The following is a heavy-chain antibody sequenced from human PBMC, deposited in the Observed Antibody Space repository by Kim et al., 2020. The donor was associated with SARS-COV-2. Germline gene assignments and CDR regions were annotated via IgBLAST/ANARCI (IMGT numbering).Heavy chain of an antibody. CDR2: IYYSGST. D-gene: IGHD3-10*01. V-gene: IGHV4-31*03. CDR1: GGSISSGGYY. CDR3: ARVKSSQGVIASYYYYYMDV. J-gene: IGHJ6*03. Sequence: SETLSLTCTVSGGSISSGGYYWSWIRQHPGKGLEWIGYIYYSGSTYYNPSLKSRVTISVDTSKNQFSLKLSSVTAADTAVYYCARVKSSQGVIASYYYYYMDVWGKGTTVTVSS.